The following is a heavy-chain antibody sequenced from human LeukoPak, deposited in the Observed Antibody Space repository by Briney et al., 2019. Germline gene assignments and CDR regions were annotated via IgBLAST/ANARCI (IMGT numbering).Heavy chain of an antibody. Sequence: ASVKVSCKASGGTFSSYAISWVRQAPGQGLEWMGGIIPIFGTANYAQKFQGRVTITADKSTSTAYMELSSLRSEDTAVYYCASGYSYGGGWFDPWGQGTLVTVSS. D-gene: IGHD5-18*01. CDR1: GGTFSSYA. J-gene: IGHJ5*02. V-gene: IGHV1-69*06. CDR3: ASGYSYGGGWFDP. CDR2: IIPIFGTA.